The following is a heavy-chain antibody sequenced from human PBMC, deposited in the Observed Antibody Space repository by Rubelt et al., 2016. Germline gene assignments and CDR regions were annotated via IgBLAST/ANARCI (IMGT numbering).Heavy chain of an antibody. V-gene: IGHV1-58*01. CDR2: IVVGSGNT. J-gene: IGHJ4*02. CDR3: AAETYGGKRPFDY. Sequence: QMQLVQSGPEVKKPGTSVKVSCKASGFTFTSSAVQWVRQARGQRLEWIGWIVVGSGNTNYAQKFQERCTITRDMSTSTAYMELSSLRSEDTAVYYCAAETYGGKRPFDYWGQGTLVTVSS. D-gene: IGHD4-23*01. CDR1: GFTFTSSA.